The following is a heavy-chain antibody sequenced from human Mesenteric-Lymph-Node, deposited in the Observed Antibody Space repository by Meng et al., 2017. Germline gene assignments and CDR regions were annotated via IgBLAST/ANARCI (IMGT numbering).Heavy chain of an antibody. D-gene: IGHD1-1*01. CDR1: GVSISSSYW. CDR3: ARERVRERGLLDY. J-gene: IGHJ4*02. V-gene: IGHV4-4*03. Sequence: VRLNAAGPGRCNAQGPLSLPCSFLGVSISSSYWWTWARQAPGKGLEWIGEIDPIGSTNYNPSLKSRVTISMDRSTNQFFLDLTSVNAADTAVYYCARERVRERGLLDYWGLGTLVTVSS. CDR2: IDPIGST.